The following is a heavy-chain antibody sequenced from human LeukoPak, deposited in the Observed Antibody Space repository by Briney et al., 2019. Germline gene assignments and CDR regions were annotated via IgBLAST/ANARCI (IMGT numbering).Heavy chain of an antibody. CDR1: GGSISSSSYY. V-gene: IGHV4-39*07. CDR2: INHSGST. J-gene: IGHJ3*02. CDR3: AREVDI. Sequence: PSETLFLTCTVSGGSISSSSYYWSWIRQPPGKGLEWIGEINHSGSTNYNPSLKSRVTISVDTSKNQFSLKLSSVTAADTAVYYCAREVDIWGQGTMVTVSS.